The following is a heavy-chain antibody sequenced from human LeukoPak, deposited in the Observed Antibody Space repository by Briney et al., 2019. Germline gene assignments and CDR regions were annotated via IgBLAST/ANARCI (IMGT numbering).Heavy chain of an antibody. CDR3: ARSSRYYYYYMDV. J-gene: IGHJ6*03. V-gene: IGHV4-59*12. CDR2: IYYSGST. Sequence: SETLSLTCTVSGGSISSYYWSWIRQPPGKGLEWIGYIYYSGSTNYNPSLKSRVTISVDTSKNQFSLKLSSVTAADTAVYYCARSSRYYYYYMDVWGKGTTVTVSS. CDR1: GGSISSYY. D-gene: IGHD6-6*01.